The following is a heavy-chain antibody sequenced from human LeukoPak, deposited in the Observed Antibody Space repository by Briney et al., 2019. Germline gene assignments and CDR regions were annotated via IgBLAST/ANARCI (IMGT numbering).Heavy chain of an antibody. V-gene: IGHV1-2*02. CDR1: GYTFTGYY. D-gene: IGHD2-15*01. J-gene: IGHJ5*02. CDR3: ARGKDIVVVERAWFDP. Sequence: ASVKVSCKASGYTFTGYYMHWVRQAPGQGLAWMGWINPNSGGTNYAQKFQGRVTMTRDTSISTAYMELSRLRSDDTAVYYCARGKDIVVVERAWFDPWGQGTLVTVSS. CDR2: INPNSGGT.